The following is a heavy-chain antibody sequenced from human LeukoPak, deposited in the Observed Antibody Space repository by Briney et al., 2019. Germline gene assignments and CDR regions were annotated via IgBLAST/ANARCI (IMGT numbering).Heavy chain of an antibody. V-gene: IGHV3-48*03. D-gene: IGHD6-13*01. Sequence: PGGSLRLSCAASGFTFSSSEMNWVGQAPGKGLEWVSYISSRGSSIYYADSVKGRFTISRDNAKNSLYLQMNSLRDEDTAVYYCARDNKQQGYRYYVLDVWGKGTTVTVSS. CDR2: ISSRGSSI. CDR3: ARDNKQQGYRYYVLDV. J-gene: IGHJ6*04. CDR1: GFTFSSSE.